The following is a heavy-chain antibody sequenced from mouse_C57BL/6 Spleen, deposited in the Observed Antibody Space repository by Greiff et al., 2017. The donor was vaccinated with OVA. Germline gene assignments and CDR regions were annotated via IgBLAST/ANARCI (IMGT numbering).Heavy chain of an antibody. V-gene: IGHV1-26*01. CDR3: ATDYGSSYFDY. CDR2: INPNNGGT. J-gene: IGHJ2*01. CDR1: GYTFTDYY. Sequence: EVQLQQSGPELVKPGASVKISCKASGYTFTDYYINWVKQSHGKSLEWIGDINPNNGGTSYNQKFKGKATLTVDKSSSTAYMELRSLTSEDSAVYYCATDYGSSYFDYWGQGTTLTVSS. D-gene: IGHD1-1*01.